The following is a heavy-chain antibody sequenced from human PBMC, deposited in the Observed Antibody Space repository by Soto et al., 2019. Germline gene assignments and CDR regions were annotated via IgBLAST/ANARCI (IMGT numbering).Heavy chain of an antibody. D-gene: IGHD2-15*01. J-gene: IGHJ3*02. CDR2: ISAYNGNT. CDR1: GYTFTSYG. V-gene: IGHV1-18*01. Sequence: SVKVSCKASGYTFTSYGISWVRQAPGQGLEWMGWISAYNGNTNYAQKLQGRVTMTTDTSTSTAYMELRSLRSDDTAVYYCARGDIVVVVAATGDAFDIWGQGTMVTVSS. CDR3: ARGDIVVVVAATGDAFDI.